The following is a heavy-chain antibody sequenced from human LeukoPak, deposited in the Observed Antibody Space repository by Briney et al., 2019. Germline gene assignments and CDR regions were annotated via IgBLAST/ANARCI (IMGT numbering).Heavy chain of an antibody. Sequence: GESLKISCKGSGSSFTSYWIGWVRQMPGKGLEWMGIIYPGDSDSRYSPSFQGQVTISADKSISTAYLQWSSLNASDTAMYYCARLPVSSGYYYVDYWGQGTLVTVSS. CDR1: GSSFTSYW. CDR3: ARLPVSSGYYYVDY. V-gene: IGHV5-51*01. D-gene: IGHD3-22*01. J-gene: IGHJ4*02. CDR2: IYPGDSDS.